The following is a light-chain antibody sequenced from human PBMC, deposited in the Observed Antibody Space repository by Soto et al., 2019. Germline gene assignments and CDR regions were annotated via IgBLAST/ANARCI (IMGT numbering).Light chain of an antibody. CDR1: ALPKQY. J-gene: IGLJ1*01. Sequence: SYELTQPPSVSVFPGQTARITCSGEALPKQYAYWYQQKPGQAPVLVIYKDSERPSGIPERLSGSSSGTTVTLTISGVQAEDEADYYCQSADSSGIYQVFGTGTKLTVL. V-gene: IGLV3-25*02. CDR2: KDS. CDR3: QSADSSGIYQV.